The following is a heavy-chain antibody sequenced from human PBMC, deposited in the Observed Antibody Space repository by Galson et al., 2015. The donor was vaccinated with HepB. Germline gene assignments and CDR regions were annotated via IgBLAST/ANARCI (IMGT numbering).Heavy chain of an antibody. V-gene: IGHV1-8*01. Sequence: SVKVSCKASGYTFTSYDINWVRQATGQGLEWMGWMNPNSGNTGYAQKFQGRVTMTRNTSISTAYMELSSLRSEDTAVYYCAREPPANYGGNDYYYYGMDVWGQGTTVTVSS. J-gene: IGHJ6*02. CDR2: MNPNSGNT. CDR1: GYTFTSYD. D-gene: IGHD4-23*01. CDR3: AREPPANYGGNDYYYYGMDV.